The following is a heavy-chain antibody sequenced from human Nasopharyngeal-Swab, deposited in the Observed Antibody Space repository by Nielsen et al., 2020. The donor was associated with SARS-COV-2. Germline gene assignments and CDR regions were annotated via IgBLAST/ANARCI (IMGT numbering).Heavy chain of an antibody. V-gene: IGHV4-59*01. CDR2: IYYSGST. CDR3: ARVLGSIVVVPAAMPVYAFDI. D-gene: IGHD2-2*01. Sequence: WIRQPPGKGLEWIGYIYYSGSTNYNPSLKSRVTISVDTSKNQFSLKLSSVTAADTAVYYCARVLGSIVVVPAAMPVYAFDIWGQGTMVTVS. J-gene: IGHJ3*02.